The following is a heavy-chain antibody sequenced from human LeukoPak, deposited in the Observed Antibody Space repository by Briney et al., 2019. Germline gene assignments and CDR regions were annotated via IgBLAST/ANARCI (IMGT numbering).Heavy chain of an antibody. CDR2: INPSGGST. D-gene: IGHD3-22*01. CDR1: GYTFTSHY. V-gene: IGHV1-46*01. Sequence: GASVKVSCKASGYTFTSHYMHWVRQAPGQGLEWMGIINPSGGSTSYTQKFQGRVTMTRDTSTSTVYMELSSLRSEDTAVYYCARDPSPVVVITTYYFDYWGQGTLVTVSS. J-gene: IGHJ4*02. CDR3: ARDPSPVVVITTYYFDY.